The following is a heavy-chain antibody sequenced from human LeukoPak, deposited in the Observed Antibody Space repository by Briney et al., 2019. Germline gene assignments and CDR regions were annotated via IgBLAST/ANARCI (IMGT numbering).Heavy chain of an antibody. D-gene: IGHD4-17*01. V-gene: IGHV4-39*01. CDR2: IFYSGST. CDR3: SRQMNTVTADY. CDR1: GGSISSSSYF. J-gene: IGHJ4*02. Sequence: SGTLSLTCTVSGGSISSSSYFWGWIRQPPGKGLEWIGSIFYSGSTYYNPSLNSRVTISIDTSKNQFSLRLNTVTAADTAVYYCSRQMNTVTADYWGQGTLVTVSS.